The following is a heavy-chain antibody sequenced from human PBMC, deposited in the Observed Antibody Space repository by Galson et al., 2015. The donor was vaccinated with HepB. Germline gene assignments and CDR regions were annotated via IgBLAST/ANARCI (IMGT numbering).Heavy chain of an antibody. Sequence: SLRLSCAASGFTFSNYAMHWVRQAPGKGLEWVAVISHDESNKYCADSVKGRFTISRDNSKNTLFLQMNNLRAEDTAVYYCVEGRAVGFPVITRYSRYYGMDVWGQGTTVTVSS. V-gene: IGHV3-30-3*01. D-gene: IGHD3-22*01. CDR1: GFTFSNYA. J-gene: IGHJ6*02. CDR3: VEGRAVGFPVITRYSRYYGMDV. CDR2: ISHDESNK.